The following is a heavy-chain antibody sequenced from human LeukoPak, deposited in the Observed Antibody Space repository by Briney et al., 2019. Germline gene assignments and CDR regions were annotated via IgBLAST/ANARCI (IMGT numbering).Heavy chain of an antibody. J-gene: IGHJ6*02. CDR3: AREGGIPGYYYGMDV. CDR1: GFTFSSYW. CDR2: IKQDGSEK. V-gene: IGHV3-7*01. D-gene: IGHD1-26*01. Sequence: PGGSLRLSCAASGFTFSSYWISWVRQAPGKGLEWVANIKQDGSEKYYVDSVKGRFTISRDNAKNSLYLQMNSLRAEDTAVYYCAREGGIPGYYYGMDVWGQGTTVTVSS.